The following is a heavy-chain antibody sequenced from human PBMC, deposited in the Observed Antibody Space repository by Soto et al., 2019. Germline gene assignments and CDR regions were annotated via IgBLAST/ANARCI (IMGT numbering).Heavy chain of an antibody. V-gene: IGHV5-51*01. Sequence: GESLKISCKGSGYSFTSYWIGWVRQMPGKGLEWMGIIYPGDSDTRYSPSFQGQVTISADKSISTAYLQWSSLKASDTAMYYCARAVTDRGVYNWFDPWGQGTLVTVSS. CDR2: IYPGDSDT. D-gene: IGHD3-10*01. J-gene: IGHJ5*02. CDR1: GYSFTSYW. CDR3: ARAVTDRGVYNWFDP.